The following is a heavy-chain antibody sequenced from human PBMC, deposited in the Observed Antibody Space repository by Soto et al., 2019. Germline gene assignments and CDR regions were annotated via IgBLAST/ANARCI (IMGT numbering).Heavy chain of an antibody. Sequence: GGSLRLSCVASGISISNYAMSWVRQAPGKGLEWVSGIRDSGDSTNFAESVKGRFTISRDNSKNTLYLQMNSLRAEDTAVFYCASRPPSDNWLFCFDWWGQGTLVTVSS. D-gene: IGHD3-9*01. J-gene: IGHJ4*02. CDR1: GISISNYA. CDR3: ASRPPSDNWLFCFDW. CDR2: IRDSGDST. V-gene: IGHV3-23*01.